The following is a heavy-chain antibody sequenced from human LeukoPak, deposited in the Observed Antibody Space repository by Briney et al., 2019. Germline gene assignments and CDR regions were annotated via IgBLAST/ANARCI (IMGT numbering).Heavy chain of an antibody. CDR3: ARDPGYSYGYYYYGMDV. CDR2: ISAYNGNT. CDR1: GYTFTSYG. Sequence: ASVKVTCKASGYTFTSYGISWVRQAPGQGLEWMGWISAYNGNTNYAQKLQGRVTMTTDTSTSTAYMELRSLRSDDTAVYYCARDPGYSYGYYYYGMDVWGQGTTVTVSS. J-gene: IGHJ6*02. V-gene: IGHV1-18*01. D-gene: IGHD5-18*01.